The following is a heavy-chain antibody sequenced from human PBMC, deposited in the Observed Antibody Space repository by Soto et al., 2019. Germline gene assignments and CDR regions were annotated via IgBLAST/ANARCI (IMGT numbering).Heavy chain of an antibody. CDR2: IYSGGST. D-gene: IGHD2-2*01. Sequence: PGGSLRLSCAASGLTVSSNYMSWVRQDPGKGLEWVSVIYSGGSTYYADSVKGRFTISRDNSKNTLYLQMNSLRAEDTAVYYCARVAFVVVPAAINYFDYWGQGTLVTVSS. V-gene: IGHV3-66*01. CDR1: GLTVSSNY. CDR3: ARVAFVVVPAAINYFDY. J-gene: IGHJ4*02.